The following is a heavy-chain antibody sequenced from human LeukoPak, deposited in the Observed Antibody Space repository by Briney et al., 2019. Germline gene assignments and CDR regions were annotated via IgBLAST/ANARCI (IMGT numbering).Heavy chain of an antibody. J-gene: IGHJ4*02. V-gene: IGHV1-18*01. CDR3: ARAIMITFGGVIDFDY. CDR1: GYTFSNYG. CDR2: IRGDNGNT. D-gene: IGHD3-16*02. Sequence: GASVKVSCKASGYTFSNYGISWVRQAPGQGLEWVGWIRGDNGNTNYAQKLQGRVTMTTDTSTSTAYMELRSLRSDDTAVYYCARAIMITFGGVIDFDYWGQGTLVTVSS.